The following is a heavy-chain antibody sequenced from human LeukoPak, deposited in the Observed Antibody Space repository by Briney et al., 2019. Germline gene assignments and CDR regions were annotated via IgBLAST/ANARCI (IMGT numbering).Heavy chain of an antibody. CDR2: ISSSSSYI. CDR1: GFTFSSYS. V-gene: IGHV3-21*01. D-gene: IGHD6-13*01. CDR3: ACATAAFDY. Sequence: PGGSLRLSCAASGFTFSSYSMNWVRQAPGKGLEWVSSISSSSSYIYYADLVKGRFTISRDNAKNSLYLQMNSLRAEDTAVYYCACATAAFDYWGQGTLVTVSS. J-gene: IGHJ4*02.